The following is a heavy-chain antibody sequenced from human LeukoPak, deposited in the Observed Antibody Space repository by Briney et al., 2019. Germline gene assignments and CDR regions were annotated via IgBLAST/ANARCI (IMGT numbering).Heavy chain of an antibody. CDR1: GGSFSGYY. Sequence: SETLSLTCAVYGGSFSGYYWSWLRQPPGKGLEWIGEINHSGSTNYNPSLKSRVTISVDTSKNQFSLKLSSVTAADTAVYYCARVRVVVVTARWDYYYYYGMDVWGQGTTVTVSS. V-gene: IGHV4-34*01. CDR3: ARVRVVVVTARWDYYYYYGMDV. J-gene: IGHJ6*02. D-gene: IGHD2-21*02. CDR2: INHSGST.